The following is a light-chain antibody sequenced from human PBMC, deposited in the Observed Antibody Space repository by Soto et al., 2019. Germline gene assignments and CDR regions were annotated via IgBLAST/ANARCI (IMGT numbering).Light chain of an antibody. Sequence: QSVLTQPASVSGSPGQSITISCTGTSKEIGIYNLVSWYQQHPGKAPKLMIYEGSKRPSGVSNRFSGSKSGNTASLTISGLQAEDEADYYCCSYAGSSTYVFGTGTKVTVL. J-gene: IGLJ1*01. CDR1: SKEIGIYNL. CDR2: EGS. V-gene: IGLV2-23*01. CDR3: CSYAGSSTYV.